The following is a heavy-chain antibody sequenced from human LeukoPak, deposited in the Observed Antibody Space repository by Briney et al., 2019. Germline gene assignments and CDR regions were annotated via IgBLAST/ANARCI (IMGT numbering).Heavy chain of an antibody. CDR3: TTSRMEDY. V-gene: IGHV3-74*03. D-gene: IGHD2-8*01. J-gene: IGHJ4*01. CDR1: GFTFSSYW. CDR2: INTDGSST. Sequence: GGSLRLSCAASGFTFSSYWMHWVRQAPGKGLVWVSRINTDGSSTEYADSVVGRFTISRDNAKNTLYLQMNSLRAEDTAVYYCTTSRMEDYWGRGTLVTVSS.